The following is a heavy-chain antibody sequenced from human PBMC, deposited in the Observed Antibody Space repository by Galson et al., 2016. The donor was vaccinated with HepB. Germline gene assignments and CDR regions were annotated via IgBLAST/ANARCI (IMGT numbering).Heavy chain of an antibody. V-gene: IGHV3-33*01. CDR1: GFTFRSYG. J-gene: IGHJ5*02. CDR2: IWYDESKK. D-gene: IGHD3-3*01. CDR3: ARDCFDFWNGPPRFDP. Sequence: SLRLSCAASGFTFRSYGMHWVRQAPGKGLEWVAAIWYDESKKYYADSVKGRFTISRDNFKNTVHLQMNSLRAEDTAVYHCARDCFDFWNGPPRFDPRGQGTLVTVPS.